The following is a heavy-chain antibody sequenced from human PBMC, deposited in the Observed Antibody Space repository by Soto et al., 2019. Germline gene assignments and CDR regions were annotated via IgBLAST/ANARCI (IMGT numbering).Heavy chain of an antibody. J-gene: IGHJ5*02. D-gene: IGHD3-22*01. Sequence: SVKVSCKASGGTFSSYAISWVRQAPGQGLEWMGGIIPIFGTANYAQKFQGRVTITADKSTSTAYMELSSLRSEDTAVYYCAREGYYDSNGYYPNWFDPWGQGTLVTVSS. V-gene: IGHV1-69*06. CDR2: IIPIFGTA. CDR1: GGTFSSYA. CDR3: AREGYYDSNGYYPNWFDP.